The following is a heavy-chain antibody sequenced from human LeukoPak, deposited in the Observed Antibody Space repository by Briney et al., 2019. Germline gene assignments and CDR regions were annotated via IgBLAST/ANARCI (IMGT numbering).Heavy chain of an antibody. D-gene: IGHD2-2*01. Sequence: GGSLRLSCAVSGFSLSGYWMSWLRQAQGKELEWVANIKQDGTEQYYVDSVKGRFTISRDNAKNSLYLQMNSLRAEDTAVYYCARDIEAITAAHVFEYWGRGTPVTVAS. CDR2: IKQDGTEQ. CDR3: ARDIEAITAAHVFEY. V-gene: IGHV3-7*03. J-gene: IGHJ4*02. CDR1: GFSLSGYW.